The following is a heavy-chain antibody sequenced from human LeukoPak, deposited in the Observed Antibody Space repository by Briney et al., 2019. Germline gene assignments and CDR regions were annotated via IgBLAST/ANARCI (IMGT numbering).Heavy chain of an antibody. D-gene: IGHD3-22*01. CDR2: INHSGST. CDR3: ARWYYYDSSGYLDY. CDR1: GGSFSGYY. J-gene: IGHJ4*02. Sequence: SETLSLTCEVYGGSFSGYYWSWIRQPPGKGLEWIGEINHSGSTNYNPSLKSRVTISVDTSKNQISLKLRSVTAADTAVYYCARWYYYDSSGYLDYWGQGTLVTVSS. V-gene: IGHV4-34*01.